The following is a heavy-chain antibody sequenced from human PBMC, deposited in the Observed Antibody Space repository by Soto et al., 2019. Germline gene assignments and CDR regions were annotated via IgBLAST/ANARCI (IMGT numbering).Heavy chain of an antibody. CDR3: ARGFYDSSGFFYAGWFGP. CDR2: IIPKSGDT. V-gene: IGHV1-2*02. CDR1: GYTFIDYY. D-gene: IGHD3-22*01. J-gene: IGHJ5*02. Sequence: QVHLVQSGAEVKKPGASVNVSCKASGYTFIDYYIHWLRQAPGQGPEWMGWIIPKSGDTKYSEKFQGRVAMTRDTSINTAYMAMTSLRSDDTAVYYWARGFYDSSGFFYAGWFGPWGQGTLVTVSS.